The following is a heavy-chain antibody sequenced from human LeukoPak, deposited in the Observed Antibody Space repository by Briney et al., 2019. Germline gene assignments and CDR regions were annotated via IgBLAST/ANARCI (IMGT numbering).Heavy chain of an antibody. CDR2: ISPSGGST. V-gene: IGHV1-46*01. Sequence: GASVKVSCKAFGYTFTGYWMHWVRQAPGQGPEWMGVISPSGGSTIYAQKFKGRVTLTRDMSTSTDYLELSSLRSEDTAVYYCARVKLAGSPFDPWGQGTLVTVSS. CDR1: GYTFTGYW. J-gene: IGHJ5*02. D-gene: IGHD3-10*01. CDR3: ARVKLAGSPFDP.